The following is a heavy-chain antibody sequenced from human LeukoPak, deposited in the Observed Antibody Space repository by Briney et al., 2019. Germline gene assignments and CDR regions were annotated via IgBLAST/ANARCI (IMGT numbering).Heavy chain of an antibody. J-gene: IGHJ3*02. CDR3: AKRGYCRGGTCFSHDAFDI. Sequence: PSGGSLRLSCAASGFIFSSYGMHWVRQAPGKGLEWVAVISYDGGNISYTDSVKGRFTISRDNSKNTLYLQMNSLRAEDTAVYYCAKRGYCRGGTCFSHDAFDIWGQGTMVTVSS. CDR1: GFIFSSYG. D-gene: IGHD2-15*01. CDR2: ISYDGGNI. V-gene: IGHV3-30*18.